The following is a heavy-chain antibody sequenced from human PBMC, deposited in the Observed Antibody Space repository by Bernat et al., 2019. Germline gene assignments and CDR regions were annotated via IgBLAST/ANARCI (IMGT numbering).Heavy chain of an antibody. J-gene: IGHJ5*02. V-gene: IGHV4-34*01. D-gene: IGHD1-26*01. CDR2: INQSGST. CDR3: ARGSWELRFDP. CDR1: GGSFSGYY. Sequence: QVHLQQWGAGLLKPSETLSLTCAVYGGSFSGYYWSWIRQTPGKGLEWIGEINQSGSTNYNPSLKSRVTISVDTSRNQFSLKLTSVTAADTAVYSCARGSWELRFDPWGQGTLVTVSS.